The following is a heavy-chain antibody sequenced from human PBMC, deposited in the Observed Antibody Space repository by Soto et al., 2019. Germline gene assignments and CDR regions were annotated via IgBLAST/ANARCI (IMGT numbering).Heavy chain of an antibody. Sequence: SETLSLTCAVSGGSISSGGYSWSWIRQPPGKGLEWIGYIYHSGSTYYNPSLKSRVTISVDRSKNQFSLKLSSVTAADTAVYNCARGGLDYGGKYCFDYWGQGTLVTVSS. D-gene: IGHD4-17*01. CDR2: IYHSGST. CDR3: ARGGLDYGGKYCFDY. CDR1: GGSISSGGYS. V-gene: IGHV4-30-2*01. J-gene: IGHJ4*02.